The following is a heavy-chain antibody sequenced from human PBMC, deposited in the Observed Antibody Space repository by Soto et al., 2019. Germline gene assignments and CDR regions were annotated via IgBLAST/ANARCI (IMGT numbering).Heavy chain of an antibody. CDR2: IKSKTDGGTT. CDR3: TTDREAKWELLDGMDV. Sequence: GGSLRLSCAASGFTFGSAWMSWVRHAPGKGLEWVGRIKSKTDGGTTDYAAPVKGRFTISRDDSKNTLYLQMNSLKTEDTAVYYCTTDREAKWELLDGMDVWGQGTTVTVSS. V-gene: IGHV3-15*01. D-gene: IGHD1-26*01. CDR1: GFTFGSAW. J-gene: IGHJ6*02.